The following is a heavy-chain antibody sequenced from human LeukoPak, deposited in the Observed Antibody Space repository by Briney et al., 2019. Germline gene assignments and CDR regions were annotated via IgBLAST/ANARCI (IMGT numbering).Heavy chain of an antibody. J-gene: IGHJ1*01. V-gene: IGHV3-7*01. CDR1: GFTFNRCW. D-gene: IGHD2-21*02. Sequence: GGSLRLSCVVSGFTFNRCWMDWVRQAPGKGLEWVAHINPDGRDTYYVDSVKGRFTISRDNAQNSMYLQMNSLRVEDTAVYYCTSWGDTTAEYFQRWGQGTLVTVSS. CDR3: TSWGDTTAEYFQR. CDR2: INPDGRDT.